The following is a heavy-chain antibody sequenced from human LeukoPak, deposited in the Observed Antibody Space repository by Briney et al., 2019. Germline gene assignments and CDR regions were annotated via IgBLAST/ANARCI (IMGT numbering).Heavy chain of an antibody. CDR3: ARVPGFGVVIIRGYYYYMDV. CDR1: GASISGSGYY. Sequence: SETLSLTCAVSGASISGSGYYLGWIRQPPGKGLEWIGNIYYTGSTNYNPSLKSRVTISVDKSKNQFSLKLSSVTAADTAVYYCARVPGFGVVIIRGYYYYMDVWGKGTTVTVSS. J-gene: IGHJ6*03. V-gene: IGHV4-39*07. D-gene: IGHD3-3*01. CDR2: IYYTGST.